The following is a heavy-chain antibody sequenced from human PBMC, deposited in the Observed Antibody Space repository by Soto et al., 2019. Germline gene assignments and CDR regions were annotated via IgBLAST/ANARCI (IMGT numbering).Heavy chain of an antibody. D-gene: IGHD6-19*01. CDR3: AKTTGWPGVDD. CDR2: IYNGERT. CDR1: GASISNKY. V-gene: IGHV4-59*01. Sequence: QVQLQESGPGLVKPSETMSLTCTASGASISNKYWNWIRQPPGKGLELIGHIYNGERTNYNPSLKSRGTISVDTSKNQCSLKLGSVTAADTAVYYCAKTTGWPGVDDWGQGILVTVSS. J-gene: IGHJ4*02.